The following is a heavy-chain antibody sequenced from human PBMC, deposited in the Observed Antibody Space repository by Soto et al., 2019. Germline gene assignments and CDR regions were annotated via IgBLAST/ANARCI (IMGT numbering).Heavy chain of an antibody. CDR3: APHTLDTGMPSGY. J-gene: IGHJ4*02. Sequence: ASVKVSCKASGYTFTIYYMHWVRQAPGQGLEWMGVIEPSGGSRSYTQKFQGRVTMTRDTSTSTVYMELSSLRSEDTAVYYCAPHTLDTGMPSGYWGQGTLVTV. CDR1: GYTFTIYY. CDR2: IEPSGGSR. D-gene: IGHD5-18*01. V-gene: IGHV1-46*01.